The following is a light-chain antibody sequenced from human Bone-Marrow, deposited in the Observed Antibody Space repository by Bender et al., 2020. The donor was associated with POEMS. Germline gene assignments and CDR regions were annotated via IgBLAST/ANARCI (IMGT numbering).Light chain of an antibody. CDR3: SSYTSSDTLV. J-gene: IGLJ3*02. CDR2: EVS. Sequence: QSALTQPASVSGSPGQSITISCTGASSDVGTYNLVSWYQQHPGEAPKLIIYEVSKRPSGVSDRFSGSKSGNTASLTISGLQAEDEADYYCSSYTSSDTLVFGGGTKLTVL. V-gene: IGLV2-14*02. CDR1: SSDVGTYNL.